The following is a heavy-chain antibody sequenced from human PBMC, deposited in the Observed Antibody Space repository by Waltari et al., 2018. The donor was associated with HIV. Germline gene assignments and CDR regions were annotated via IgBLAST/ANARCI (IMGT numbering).Heavy chain of an antibody. J-gene: IGHJ4*02. Sequence: EVQLVESGGGLVQPGGSMRLSCAASGFTFSSYAMSWVRQAPGKGLEWVSTMIGSGGSTYHADSVKGRISRDNSKDTLYLQMNSLRAEDMAVYYCAKPPYGDYPHYFDYWGQGTLVTVSS. V-gene: IGHV3-23*04. CDR2: MIGSGGST. CDR1: GFTFSSYA. CDR3: AKPPYGDYPHYFDY. D-gene: IGHD4-17*01.